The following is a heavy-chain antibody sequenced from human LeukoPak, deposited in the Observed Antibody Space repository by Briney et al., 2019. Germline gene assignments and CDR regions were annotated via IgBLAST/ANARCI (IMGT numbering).Heavy chain of an antibody. V-gene: IGHV1-46*01. J-gene: IGHJ4*02. Sequence: ASVKVSCKASGYSFTSNYIHWVRQAPGQGLERMGMIYSRDGSTSYAQKFQGRVTVTRDTSTSTVHMELSGLRSEDTAVYYCARDQEAFDYWGQGTLVTVSS. CDR1: GYSFTSNY. CDR3: ARDQEAFDY. CDR2: IYSRDGST.